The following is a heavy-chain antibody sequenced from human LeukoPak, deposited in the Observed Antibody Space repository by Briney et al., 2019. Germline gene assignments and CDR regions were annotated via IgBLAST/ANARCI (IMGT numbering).Heavy chain of an antibody. CDR3: ARSSPHKPRNIAAAGPYNWFDP. CDR2: IYYSGST. D-gene: IGHD6-13*01. Sequence: SETLSLTCAVYGGSFSGYYWGWIRQPPGKGLEWIGSIYYSGSTYYNPSLKSRVTISVDTSKNQFSLKLSSVTAADTAVYYCARSSPHKPRNIAAAGPYNWFDPWGQGTLVTVSS. CDR1: GGSFSGYY. J-gene: IGHJ5*02. V-gene: IGHV4-39*01.